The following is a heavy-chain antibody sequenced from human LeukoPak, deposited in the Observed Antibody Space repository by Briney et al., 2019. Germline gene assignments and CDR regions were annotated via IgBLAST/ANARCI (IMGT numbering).Heavy chain of an antibody. J-gene: IGHJ6*02. V-gene: IGHV3-21*01. CDR2: ISSSSSYI. D-gene: IGHD1-1*01. CDR1: GFTFSDYS. Sequence: GGSLRLSCAASGFTFSDYSMNWVRQAPGKGLEWVSSISSSSSYIYSADSVKGRFTISRDNAKNSLYLQMNSLRAEDTAVYYCARVVERRYYYYGMDVWGQGTMVTVSS. CDR3: ARVVERRYYYYGMDV.